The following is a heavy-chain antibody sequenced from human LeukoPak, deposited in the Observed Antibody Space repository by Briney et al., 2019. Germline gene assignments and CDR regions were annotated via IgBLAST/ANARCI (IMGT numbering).Heavy chain of an antibody. Sequence: PGRSLRLSCAASGFAFDDYAMHWVRQAPGKGLEWVSGISWNSGSIGYADSVKGRFTISRDNAKNSLYLQMNSLRAEDTASYYCAKDVLTATTFDSGMNVWGQGTTVTVSS. D-gene: IGHD1-20*01. V-gene: IGHV3-9*01. CDR3: AKDVLTATTFDSGMNV. CDR2: ISWNSGSI. CDR1: GFAFDDYA. J-gene: IGHJ6*02.